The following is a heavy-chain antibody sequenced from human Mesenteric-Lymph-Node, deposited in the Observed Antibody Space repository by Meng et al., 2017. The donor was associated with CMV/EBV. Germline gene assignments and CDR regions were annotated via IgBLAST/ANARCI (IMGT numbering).Heavy chain of an antibody. Sequence: SETLSLTCAVYGGSFSGYYWSWIRQPPGKGLEWIGYIYYSGSTSYNPSLKSRVSMSVDTSKNQFSLKLSSVTPADTAVYYCARAAIYDFRSGYYSATDIWGQGTTVTVSS. CDR1: GGSFSGYY. V-gene: IGHV4-59*01. CDR2: IYYSGST. CDR3: ARAAIYDFRSGYYSATDI. J-gene: IGHJ6*02. D-gene: IGHD3-3*01.